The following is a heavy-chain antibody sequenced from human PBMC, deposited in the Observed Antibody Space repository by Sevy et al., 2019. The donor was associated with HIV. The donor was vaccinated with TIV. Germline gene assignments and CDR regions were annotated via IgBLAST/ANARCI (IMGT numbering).Heavy chain of an antibody. J-gene: IGHJ4*02. CDR3: AREGCSGGSCYGDY. CDR1: GYTFTSNG. Sequence: ASVKVSCKASGYTFTSNGISWVRQAPGQGLEWMGWISTYDGNTNYPQKFQGRVTMTTETSTSTAYMEVRSLRSDDTAVYYCAREGCSGGSCYGDYWGQGTLVTVSS. D-gene: IGHD2-15*01. V-gene: IGHV1-18*01. CDR2: ISTYDGNT.